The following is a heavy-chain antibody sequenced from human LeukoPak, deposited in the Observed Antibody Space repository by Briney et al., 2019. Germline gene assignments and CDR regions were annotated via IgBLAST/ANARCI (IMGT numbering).Heavy chain of an antibody. D-gene: IGHD3-10*01. CDR1: GFTFSFSW. Sequence: PGGSLRLSCAASGFTFSFSWMHWVRQAPGKGLVWVSRINGNGSSTTYADSVRGRFTISRDNSKNTLYLQMNSLRVEDTAVYYCARVGGHWGQGTLVTVSS. J-gene: IGHJ4*02. CDR2: INGNGSST. CDR3: ARVGGH. V-gene: IGHV3-74*01.